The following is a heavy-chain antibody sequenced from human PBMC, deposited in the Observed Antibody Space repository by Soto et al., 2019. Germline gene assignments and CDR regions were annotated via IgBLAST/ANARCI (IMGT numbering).Heavy chain of an antibody. Sequence: GASVKVSCKASGFTFPSSAVQWVRQARGQRLEWIARIVVGSGNTNYAQKFQERLTISRDMSTNTAYMELSSLRSEDTAVYYCARGTGVYPGDYVDYWGQGTLVPSPQ. CDR1: GFTFPSSA. CDR3: ARGTGVYPGDYVDY. D-gene: IGHD2-8*02. V-gene: IGHV1-58*01. CDR2: IVVGSGNT. J-gene: IGHJ4*02.